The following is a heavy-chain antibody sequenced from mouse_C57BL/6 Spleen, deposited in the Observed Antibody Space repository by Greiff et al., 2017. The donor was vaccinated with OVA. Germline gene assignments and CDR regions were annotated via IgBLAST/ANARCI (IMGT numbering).Heavy chain of an antibody. CDR2: IDPENGDT. Sequence: EVQVVESGAELVRPGASVKLSCTASGFNIKDDYMHWVKQRPEQGLEWIGWIDPENGDTEYASKFQGKATITADTSSNTAYLQLSSLTSEDTAVYYCTTGYYGSFDYWGQGTTLTVSS. D-gene: IGHD1-1*01. CDR1: GFNIKDDY. J-gene: IGHJ2*01. CDR3: TTGYYGSFDY. V-gene: IGHV14-4*01.